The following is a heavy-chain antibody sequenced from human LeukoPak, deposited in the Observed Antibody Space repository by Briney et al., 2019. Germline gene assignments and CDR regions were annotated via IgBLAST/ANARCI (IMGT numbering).Heavy chain of an antibody. Sequence: GGSLRLSCAASEFTFSSSEMNWVRQAPGKGLEWVSYISSGGSAVSYADFVKGRFTISRDNAKNSLYLQMNSLRAEDTAVYYCASRGYYYGFAYWGQGTLVTVSS. CDR2: ISSGGSAV. CDR1: EFTFSSSE. CDR3: ASRGYYYGFAY. J-gene: IGHJ4*02. D-gene: IGHD3-22*01. V-gene: IGHV3-48*03.